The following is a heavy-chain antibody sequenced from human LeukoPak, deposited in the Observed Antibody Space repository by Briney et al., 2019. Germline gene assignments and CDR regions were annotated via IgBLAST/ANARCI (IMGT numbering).Heavy chain of an antibody. V-gene: IGHV3-43*02. J-gene: IGHJ4*02. Sequence: GGSLRLSCVASGLNFGESAMHWVRQAPGKGLEWVSLISADGGSAFSADSVKGRFSISRDNSKNSLYLQMDSLRSEDTAMYYCAKESGKFDHWGQGTLVVVSS. CDR2: ISADGGSA. CDR1: GLNFGESA. D-gene: IGHD3-16*01. CDR3: AKESGKFDH.